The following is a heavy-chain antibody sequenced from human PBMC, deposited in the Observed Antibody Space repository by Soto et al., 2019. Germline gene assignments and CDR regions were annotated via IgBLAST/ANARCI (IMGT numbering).Heavy chain of an antibody. D-gene: IGHD4-17*01. CDR2: INHSGST. V-gene: IGHV4-34*01. J-gene: IGHJ6*02. CDR3: ARPVLPTVTRYYYGMDV. CDR1: GGSFSGYY. Sequence: QVQLQQWGAGLLKPSETLSLTCAVYGGSFSGYYWSWIRQPPGKGLEWIGEINHSGSTNYNPSLKSRVTISVDTSKNQFSLKLSFVTAADTAVYYCARPVLPTVTRYYYGMDVWGQGTTVTVSS.